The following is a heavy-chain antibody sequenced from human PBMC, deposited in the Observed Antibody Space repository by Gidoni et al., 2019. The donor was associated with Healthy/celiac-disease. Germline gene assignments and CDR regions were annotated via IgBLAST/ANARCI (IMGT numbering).Heavy chain of an antibody. J-gene: IGHJ4*02. CDR2: ST. CDR3: ARQYSRTFDY. D-gene: IGHD5-12*01. V-gene: IGHV4-39*01. Sequence: STYYNPSLKSRVTISVDTSKNQFSLKLSSVTAADTAVYYCARQYSRTFDYWGQGTLVTVSS.